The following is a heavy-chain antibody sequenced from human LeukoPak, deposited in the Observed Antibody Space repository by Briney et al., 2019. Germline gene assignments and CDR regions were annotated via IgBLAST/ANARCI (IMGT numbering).Heavy chain of an antibody. D-gene: IGHD1-26*01. CDR2: ISGYGANT. Sequence: GGSLRLSCAASGFTFNLYGMSWVRQVPGKGLEWVSGISGYGANTYYADSVKGRFTISRDNSKNTVCLQMNSLTVEDTAVYHCAKDRGPYLGIDNNWFDPWGQGTLVIVSS. CDR1: GFTFNLYG. CDR3: AKDRGPYLGIDNNWFDP. J-gene: IGHJ5*02. V-gene: IGHV3-23*01.